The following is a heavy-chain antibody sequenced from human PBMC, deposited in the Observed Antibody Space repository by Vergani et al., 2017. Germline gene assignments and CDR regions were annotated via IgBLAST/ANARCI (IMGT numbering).Heavy chain of an antibody. V-gene: IGHV3-15*01. CDR1: GFTFINAW. CDR3: GRVADFYGLGSRLLDL. J-gene: IGHJ5*02. CDR2: IKSKTDGGTT. D-gene: IGHD3-10*01. Sequence: EVQLVESGGGLVKPGGSLRLSCAASGFTFINAWMTWVRQAPGKGLEWVGRIKSKTDGGTTYYAAPVKGKFTISRDDSKNTLYLQMNSLKTEDTAVYYCGRVADFYGLGSRLLDLWGQGILVTVSS.